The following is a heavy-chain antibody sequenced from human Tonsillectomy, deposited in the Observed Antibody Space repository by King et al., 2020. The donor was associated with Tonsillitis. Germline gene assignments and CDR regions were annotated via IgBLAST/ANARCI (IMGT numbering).Heavy chain of an antibody. V-gene: IGHV1-18*01. CDR1: GYTFTSYG. CDR2: ISAYNGHT. D-gene: IGHD2-15*01. J-gene: IGHJ4*02. CDR3: ARPNEPYCSGGSCYTDS. Sequence: VQLVESGAEVTKPGASVKVSCKTSGYTFTSYGIIWVRQAPGQGLEWLGWISAYNGHTNYAQKFQGRVTMATDTSTSTAYMELRNLRSDDTAVYYCARPNEPYCSGGSCYTDSWGQGILVTVSS.